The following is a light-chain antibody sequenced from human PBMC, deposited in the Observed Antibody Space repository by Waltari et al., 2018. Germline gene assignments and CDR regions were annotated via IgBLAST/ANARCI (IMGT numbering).Light chain of an antibody. V-gene: IGKV3-11*01. CDR1: QAVISY. CDR2: DAY. J-gene: IGKJ2*01. Sequence: IVLPQSPATLAFSPGERATLSCGASQAVISYLAWYQQQPGQAPRLLIFDAYSRAPRIPAKFSGSGSWTDFTLTVSNLGPEDFAVYYCQQGSNWPYTFGQGNRVAIK. CDR3: QQGSNWPYT.